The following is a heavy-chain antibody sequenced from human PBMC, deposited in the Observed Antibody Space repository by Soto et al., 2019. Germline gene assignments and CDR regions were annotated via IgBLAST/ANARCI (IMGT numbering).Heavy chain of an antibody. CDR2: ITSASDYI. Sequence: GGSLRLSCVASGFMFTRSTMNWVRQAPGKGLEWVSSITSASDYILYADSVKGRFTISRDNAKNSLYLQMNSLRAEDTAVYYCARVGTGSSTPLDIWGHGTMVTV. D-gene: IGHD3-9*01. J-gene: IGHJ3*02. CDR1: GFMFTRST. CDR3: ARVGTGSSTPLDI. V-gene: IGHV3-21*01.